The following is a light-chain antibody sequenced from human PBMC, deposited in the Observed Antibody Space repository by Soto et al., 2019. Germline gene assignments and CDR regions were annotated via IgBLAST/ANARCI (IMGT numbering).Light chain of an antibody. CDR1: SSDVGAYNY. J-gene: IGLJ3*02. CDR3: GSYTVGSTLVV. V-gene: IGLV2-14*01. CDR2: EVS. Sequence: QSVLTQPASVSGSPGQSITISCTGTSSDVGAYNYVSWYQQYPGKAPRLMIYEVSNRPSGVSNRFSGSKSGNTASLTISGLQAEDEGDYYCGSYTVGSTLVVFGGGTKVTVL.